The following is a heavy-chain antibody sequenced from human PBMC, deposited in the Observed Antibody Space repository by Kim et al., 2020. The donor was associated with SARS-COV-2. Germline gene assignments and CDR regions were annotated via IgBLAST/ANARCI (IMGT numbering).Heavy chain of an antibody. J-gene: IGHJ6*02. Sequence: SETLSLTCTVSGGSISSRNYYWGWIRQPPGKGLEWIGSIYYSGKTYYNPSLKSRVTISVDTSKNHFSLKLSSVTAADTAVYFCARDWISFGMDVWGQGTTVTVSS. V-gene: IGHV4-39*07. CDR2: IYYSGKT. CDR1: GGSISSRNYY. D-gene: IGHD2-2*03. CDR3: ARDWISFGMDV.